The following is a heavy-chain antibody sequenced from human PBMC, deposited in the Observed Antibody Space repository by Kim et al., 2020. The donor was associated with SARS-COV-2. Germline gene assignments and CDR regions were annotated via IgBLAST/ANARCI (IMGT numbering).Heavy chain of an antibody. V-gene: IGHV3-21*01. J-gene: IGHJ3*01. Sequence: GGSLRLSCAASGFTFSSYSMNWVRQAPGKGLEWVSSISSSSSYIYYADSVKGRFTISRDNAKNSLYLQMNSLRAEDTAVYYCARGLARGWNYAYWGQGTMVTVSS. CDR1: GFTFSSYS. D-gene: IGHD1-7*01. CDR2: ISSSSSYI. CDR3: ARGLARGWNYAY.